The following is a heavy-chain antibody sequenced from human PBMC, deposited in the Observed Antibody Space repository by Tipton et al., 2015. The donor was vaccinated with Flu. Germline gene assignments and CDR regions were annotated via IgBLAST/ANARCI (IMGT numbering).Heavy chain of an antibody. Sequence: SLRLSCAASGFTFNTYWMSWVHQAPGKGLEWVDNIKQGGSEKYYVDSVKGRFTISRDNAKNSLYLQMSSLRAEDTAVYHCARTRGGYCTSTSCFADYFDFWGQGTLVTVSS. J-gene: IGHJ4*02. CDR1: GFTFNTYW. D-gene: IGHD2-2*01. CDR2: IKQGGSEK. V-gene: IGHV3-7*01. CDR3: ARTRGGYCTSTSCFADYFDF.